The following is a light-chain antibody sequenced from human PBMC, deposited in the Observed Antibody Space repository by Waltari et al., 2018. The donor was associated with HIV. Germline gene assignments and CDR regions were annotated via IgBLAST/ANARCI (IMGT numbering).Light chain of an antibody. CDR1: SGEAGDSKY. CDR2: EVT. Sequence: QSALTQSASVSGSPGPSITISCTGHSGEAGDSKYVSWYQQYPGKAPKVMIYEVTNRPSGVSNRFSGSWSRNTASLTISGLQPEDEADYYCCSYIGSAWVFGGGTKLTVL. V-gene: IGLV2-14*01. CDR3: CSYIGSAWV. J-gene: IGLJ3*02.